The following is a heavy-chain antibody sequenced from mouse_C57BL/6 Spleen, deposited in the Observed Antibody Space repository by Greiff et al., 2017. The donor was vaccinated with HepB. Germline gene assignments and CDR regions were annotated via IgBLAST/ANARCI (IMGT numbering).Heavy chain of an antibody. CDR1: GYTFTSYW. Sequence: VQLQQPGAELVKPGASVKMSCKASGYTFTSYWITWVKQRPGQGLEWIGDIYPGSGSTNYNEKFKSKATLTVDTSSSTAYMQLSSLTSEDSAVYYCASEGDYYGSRARDYWGQGTTLTVSS. CDR3: ASEGDYYGSRARDY. CDR2: IYPGSGST. J-gene: IGHJ2*01. V-gene: IGHV1-55*01. D-gene: IGHD1-1*01.